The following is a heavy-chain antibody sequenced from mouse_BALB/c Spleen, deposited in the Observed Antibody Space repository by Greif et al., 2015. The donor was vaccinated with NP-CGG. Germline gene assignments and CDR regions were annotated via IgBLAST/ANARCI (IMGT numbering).Heavy chain of an antibody. CDR2: INPYNGDT. J-gene: IGHJ2*01. D-gene: IGHD3-1*01. CDR3: ARSGGRGYFDY. V-gene: IGHV1-20*02. Sequence: VQLQQSGPELVKPGASVKISCKASGYSFTGYFMNWVMQSHGKSLEWIGRINPYNGDTFYNQKFKGKATLTVDKSSSTAHMELRSLASEDSAVYYCARSGGRGYFDYWGQGTTLTVSS. CDR1: GYSFTGYF.